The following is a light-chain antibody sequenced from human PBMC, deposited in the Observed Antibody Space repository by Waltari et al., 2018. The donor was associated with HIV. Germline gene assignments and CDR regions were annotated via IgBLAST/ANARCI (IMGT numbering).Light chain of an antibody. CDR2: GAS. J-gene: IGKJ1*01. CDR1: QGVSSTH. CDR3: QQYGSSLWT. V-gene: IGKV3-20*01. Sequence: ELVLTQSPGTLSLSPGERATLSCRASQGVSSTHLAWYQQRPGQAPTLLIYGASSRATGIPDRFSGSGSGTDFTLTITRLDPEDFAVYYCQQYGSSLWTLGQGTKVEIK.